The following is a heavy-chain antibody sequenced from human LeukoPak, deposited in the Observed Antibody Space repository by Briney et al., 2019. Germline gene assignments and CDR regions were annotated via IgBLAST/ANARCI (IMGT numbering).Heavy chain of an antibody. CDR1: GGSISSSSYY. CDR3: AKNPYLDAFDI. J-gene: IGHJ3*02. CDR2: IYYSGST. V-gene: IGHV4-39*01. Sequence: SETLSLTCTVSGGSISSSSYYWGWIRQPPGKGLEWIGSIYYSGSTYYNPSLKSRVTISVDTSKNQFSLKLSSVTAADTAVYYCAKNPYLDAFDIWGQGTMVTVSS. D-gene: IGHD3-10*01.